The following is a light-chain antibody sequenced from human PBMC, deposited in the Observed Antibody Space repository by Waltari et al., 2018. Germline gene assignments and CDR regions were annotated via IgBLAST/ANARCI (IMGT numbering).Light chain of an antibody. CDR3: QQYDDFPST. Sequence: DIQMTQSPSTLSVSVGDRVTITCRASQNIITWLAWYQQKPGKPPRLLVHTASILGTGVPSRFSGSGSGTTFTLTINSLQPDDLATYYCQQYDDFPSTFGQWTKLEIK. CDR2: TAS. V-gene: IGKV1-5*03. J-gene: IGKJ2*01. CDR1: QNIITW.